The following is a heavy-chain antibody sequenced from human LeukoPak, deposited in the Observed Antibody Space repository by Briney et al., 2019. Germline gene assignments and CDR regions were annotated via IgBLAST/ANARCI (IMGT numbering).Heavy chain of an antibody. Sequence: GGSLRLSCAASGFTFSSYAMTWVRQAPGKGLEWVSTISGSGRSTYYADSVKGRFTISRDNSKNTLYLEMNSLRTEDTTVYYCASGYDGSAFYDPWGQGTLVTVSS. D-gene: IGHD3-22*01. CDR3: ASGYDGSAFYDP. J-gene: IGHJ5*02. CDR2: ISGSGRST. V-gene: IGHV3-23*01. CDR1: GFTFSSYA.